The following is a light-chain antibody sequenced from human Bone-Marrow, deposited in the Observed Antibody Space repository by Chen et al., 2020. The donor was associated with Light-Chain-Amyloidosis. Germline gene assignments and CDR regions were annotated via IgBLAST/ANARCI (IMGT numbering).Light chain of an antibody. CDR1: NMGSTS. CDR2: DDR. Sequence: SYVLTQPSSVSVAPGQTATIACGGNNMGSTSVHWYQQPPGQAPLLVVYDDRDRPSGIPERLTGSNSGTTAPLPISRVEAGDEADYYCQVWDRSSDRPVFGGGTKLTVL. CDR3: QVWDRSSDRPV. J-gene: IGLJ3*02. V-gene: IGLV3-21*02.